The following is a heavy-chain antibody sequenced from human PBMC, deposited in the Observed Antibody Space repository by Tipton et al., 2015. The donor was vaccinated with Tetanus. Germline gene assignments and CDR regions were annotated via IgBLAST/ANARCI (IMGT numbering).Heavy chain of an antibody. V-gene: IGHV4-30-4*01. D-gene: IGHD1-26*01. CDR1: GASFSSGDYY. J-gene: IGHJ4*02. CDR2: INQTGTT. Sequence: TLSLTCTVSGASFSSGDYYWSWIRKPPGKDLEWIDYINQTGTTYYNPTLKGRVTISMDRSNTQFSLRLDSLTAADTAVYYCARGLPREPFYFDCWGQG. CDR3: ARGLPREPFYFDC.